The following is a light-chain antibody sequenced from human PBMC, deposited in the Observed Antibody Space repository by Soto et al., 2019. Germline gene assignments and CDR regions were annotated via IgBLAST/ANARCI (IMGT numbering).Light chain of an antibody. J-gene: IGKJ1*01. Sequence: EIVLTQSPATLSVSPGERATLSCRASQSVSSNLAWYQQKPGQAPSLLIYGASSRATGIPDRFSGSGSGTDFTLTINRLEPEDLAVYYCLQYGSSPRTFGQGTKVDNK. CDR3: LQYGSSPRT. CDR2: GAS. CDR1: QSVSSN. V-gene: IGKV3-20*01.